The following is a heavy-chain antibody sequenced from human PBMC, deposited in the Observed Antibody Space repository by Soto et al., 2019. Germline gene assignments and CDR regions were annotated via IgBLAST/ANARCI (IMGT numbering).Heavy chain of an antibody. CDR3: GQVGGYEYYDGMDV. Sequence: VQLWESGGGLVQPGGSLRLSCAASGFTFSNYAMSWVRQAPGKGLEWVSGIRGSGGSTYYADSVKGRFTISRDNSKSTLYLQMNSLRAEDTAVYYCGQVGGYEYYDGMDVWGQGNTVTLA. CDR2: IRGSGGST. D-gene: IGHD5-12*01. CDR1: GFTFSNYA. V-gene: IGHV3-23*01. J-gene: IGHJ6*02.